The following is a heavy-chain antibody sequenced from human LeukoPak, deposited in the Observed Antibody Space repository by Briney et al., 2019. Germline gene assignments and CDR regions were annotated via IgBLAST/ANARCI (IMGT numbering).Heavy chain of an antibody. V-gene: IGHV4-61*02. CDR3: ARGYAAAAGNFDY. CDR2: IYKTGST. CDR1: GGSINSGSYY. D-gene: IGHD6-13*01. J-gene: IGHJ4*02. Sequence: SQTLSLTCTVSGGSINSGSYYWSWIRQPAGKGLEWIGRIYKTGSTNYNPSLKSRATISVDTSKNQFSLKLSSVTAADTAVYYCARGYAAAAGNFDYWGQGTLVTVSS.